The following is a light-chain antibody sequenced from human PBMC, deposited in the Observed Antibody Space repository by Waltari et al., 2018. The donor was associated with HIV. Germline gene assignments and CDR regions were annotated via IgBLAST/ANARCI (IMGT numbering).Light chain of an antibody. Sequence: QSALTQPASVSGSPGQSITISCTGTSSDVGGYNFVSWFQHHPGKAPKVMIYEVRNRASGFSNRFSGSKSGNTAALTISGLQAEDEADYYCSSYTSSSTLVFGGGTKLTVL. J-gene: IGLJ2*01. CDR1: SSDVGGYNF. CDR2: EVR. CDR3: SSYTSSSTLV. V-gene: IGLV2-14*01.